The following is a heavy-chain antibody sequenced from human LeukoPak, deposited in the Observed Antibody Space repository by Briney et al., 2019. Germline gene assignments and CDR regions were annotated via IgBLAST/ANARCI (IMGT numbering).Heavy chain of an antibody. CDR3: VRGDRYFFDY. CDR2: IGNTGRTI. V-gene: IGHV3-48*03. CDR1: GFRFSSYE. J-gene: IGHJ4*02. D-gene: IGHD1-14*01. Sequence: GGSLRLSCAASGFRFSSYEMNWVRQAPGRGLEWVSYIGNTGRTIYYVDSVMGRFTVSRDNAKNSLYLQMNSLRAEDTAIYYCVRGDRYFFDYWGQGTLVTVSS.